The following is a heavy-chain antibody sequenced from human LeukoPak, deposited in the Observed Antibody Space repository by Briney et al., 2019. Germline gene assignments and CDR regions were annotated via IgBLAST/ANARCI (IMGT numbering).Heavy chain of an antibody. V-gene: IGHV3-23*01. Sequence: GGSLRLSCAASGFTFSSYAMSWVRQAPGKGLEWVSAISGSGGSTYYADSVKGRFTISRDNSKNTLYLQMNNLRAEDTAVYYCAKDRIAAADPRWFDPWGQGTLVTVSS. CDR1: GFTFSSYA. J-gene: IGHJ5*02. CDR3: AKDRIAAADPRWFDP. CDR2: ISGSGGST. D-gene: IGHD6-13*01.